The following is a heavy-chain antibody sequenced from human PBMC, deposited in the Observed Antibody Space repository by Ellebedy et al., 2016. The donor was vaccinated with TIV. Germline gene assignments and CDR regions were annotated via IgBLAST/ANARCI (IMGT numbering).Heavy chain of an antibody. CDR1: GFTFSSYA. J-gene: IGHJ2*01. V-gene: IGHV3-23*01. CDR2: ISGSGGST. CDR3: AKGAGYCSSTSCHPPYFDL. Sequence: GESLKISCAASGFTFSSYAMSWVRQAPGKGLEWVSAISGSGGSTYYADSVKGRFTISRDNSKNTLYLQMNSLRAEDTAVYYCAKGAGYCSSTSCHPPYFDLWGRGTLVTVSS. D-gene: IGHD2-2*01.